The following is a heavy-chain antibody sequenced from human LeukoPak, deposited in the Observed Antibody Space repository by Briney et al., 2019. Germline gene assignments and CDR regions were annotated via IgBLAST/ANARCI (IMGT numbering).Heavy chain of an antibody. CDR2: FYYSGST. J-gene: IGHJ6*02. V-gene: IGHV4-59*13. D-gene: IGHD6-19*01. Sequence: PSETLSLTCTVSGGSISSYYWSWIRQPPGKGLKGFGNFYYSGSTNYNPSLKSRVTISVDTSKNQFSLKLSSVTAADTAVYYCARVRSSGWKYYYGMDVWGQGTTVTVSS. CDR3: ARVRSSGWKYYYGMDV. CDR1: GGSISSYY.